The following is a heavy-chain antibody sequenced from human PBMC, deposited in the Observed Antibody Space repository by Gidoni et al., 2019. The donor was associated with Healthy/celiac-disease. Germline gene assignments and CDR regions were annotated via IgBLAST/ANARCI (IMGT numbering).Heavy chain of an antibody. J-gene: IGHJ4*02. CDR2: IYYSGSS. CDR1: GGYISSYY. CDR3: ARLIYGDNLDY. V-gene: IGHV4-59*01. D-gene: IGHD4-17*01. Sequence: QVQLQESGPGLVKPSETLSLTCTVSGGYISSYYWGWIRQPPGKGLEWIGYIYYSGSSSYSPSLKSRLTISIDTSKNQFSLKLSSVTAADTAVYYCARLIYGDNLDYWGQGTLVTVSS.